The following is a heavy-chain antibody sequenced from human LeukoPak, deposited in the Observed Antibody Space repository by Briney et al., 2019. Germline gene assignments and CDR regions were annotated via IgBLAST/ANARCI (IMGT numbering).Heavy chain of an antibody. J-gene: IGHJ6*03. D-gene: IGHD3-16*01. V-gene: IGHV4-59*01. CDR3: ARETSQKGAHYMDV. CDR2: IYYSGST. Sequence: SETLSLTCTVSGASISTYYWSWIRQPPGKGLEWIGYIYYSGSTNYNPSLKSRVTISVDTSKNQFSLKLSSVTAADTAVYYCARETSQKGAHYMDVWGKGTTVTISS. CDR1: GASISTYY.